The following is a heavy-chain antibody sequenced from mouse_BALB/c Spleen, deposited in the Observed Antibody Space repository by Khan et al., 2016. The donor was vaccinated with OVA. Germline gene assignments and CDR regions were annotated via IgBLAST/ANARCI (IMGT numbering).Heavy chain of an antibody. Sequence: QVQLKQSGAELVRPGTSVKLSCKTSGYIFTSYWIHWVKQRSGQGLEWIARIYPGTDNTYYNENFKDKATLTADKSSSTVNLQLSSLKSEVSAVLFCAREEDLYYFDNWGQGNTLTVSS. CDR2: IYPGTDNT. CDR1: GYIFTSYW. J-gene: IGHJ2*01. V-gene: IGHV1-76*01. CDR3: AREEDLYYFDN.